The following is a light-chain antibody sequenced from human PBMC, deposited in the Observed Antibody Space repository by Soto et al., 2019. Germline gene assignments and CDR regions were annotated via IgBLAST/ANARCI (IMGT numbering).Light chain of an antibody. CDR1: QSVSSSY. V-gene: IGKV3-20*01. Sequence: EIVLTQSPGTLSLSPGERATLSCRASQSVSSSYLAWYQQKPGQAPRLLIYGASSTATGIPDRFSGSGSGTDFTLTISRLEPEDFAVYYCQQYGSSPCTFGPGTKVDIK. CDR2: GAS. CDR3: QQYGSSPCT. J-gene: IGKJ3*01.